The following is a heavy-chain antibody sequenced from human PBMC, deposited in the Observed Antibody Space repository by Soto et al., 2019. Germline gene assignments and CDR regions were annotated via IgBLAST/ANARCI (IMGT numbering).Heavy chain of an antibody. CDR1: GFTFSSYS. CDR2: ISSSSSYI. Sequence: GGSLRLSCAASGFTFSSYSMNWVRQAPRKGLEWVSSISSSSSYIYYADSVKGRFTISRDNAKNSLYLQMNSLRAEDTAVYYCARDSPSSGAFDIWGQGTMVTVSS. CDR3: ARDSPSSGAFDI. J-gene: IGHJ3*02. D-gene: IGHD3-10*01. V-gene: IGHV3-21*01.